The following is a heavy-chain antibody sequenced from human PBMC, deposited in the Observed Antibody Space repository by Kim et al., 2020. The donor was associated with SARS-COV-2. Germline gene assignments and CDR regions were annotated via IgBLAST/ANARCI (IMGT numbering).Heavy chain of an antibody. CDR2: IYSGGSST. D-gene: IGHD5-12*01. CDR1: GFTFSSYA. CDR3: ANGDGYKSDFDY. J-gene: IGHJ4*02. V-gene: IGHV3-23*03. Sequence: GGSLRLSCAASGFTFSSYAMSWVRQAPGKGLEWVSVIYSGGSSTYYADSVKGRFTISRDNSKNTLYMKMNSLRAEDTAVYFCANGDGYKSDFDYWGQGTLVTVSS.